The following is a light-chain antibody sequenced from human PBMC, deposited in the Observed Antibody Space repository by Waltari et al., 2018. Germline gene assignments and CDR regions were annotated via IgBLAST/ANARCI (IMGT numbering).Light chain of an antibody. CDR2: RDT. CDR3: HVWDSSFRMV. V-gene: IGLV3-9*01. CDR1: NIGRQN. J-gene: IGLJ3*02. Sequence: SYELTQPPSVSVAQGQTATITCGENNIGRQNVHWLQQRPGQAPVLVIYRDTNRPSGIPERFSGSNSGKTATLTISRAQAADEADYYCHVWDSSFRMVFGGGTKLTVL.